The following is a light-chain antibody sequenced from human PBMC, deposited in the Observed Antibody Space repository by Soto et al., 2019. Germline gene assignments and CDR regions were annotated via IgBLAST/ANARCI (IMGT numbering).Light chain of an antibody. Sequence: QSVLTHPASLSGSPGQSITISCTGTSSDIGAYDYVSWFQQHPGKAPKLMISEVNNRPSGVSNRFSGSKSGNTAYLTISGLQVEEEAEYFCSSFTTTSTHVLGTGTKVTVL. J-gene: IGLJ1*01. CDR1: SSDIGAYDY. CDR3: SSFTTTSTHV. V-gene: IGLV2-14*01. CDR2: EVN.